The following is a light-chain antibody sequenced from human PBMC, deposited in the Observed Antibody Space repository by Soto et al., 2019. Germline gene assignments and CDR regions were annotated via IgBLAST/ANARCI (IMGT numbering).Light chain of an antibody. J-gene: IGLJ1*01. Sequence: QSVLTQRPSVAGAPGQRVTISCSGSSSNIGAGYDVHWYQQLPGTAPKLLIYGNSNRPSGVPDRFSGSKSGTSASLAITGLQAEDEADYYCQSYDSSLSGLFGTGTKVTVL. CDR1: SSNIGAGYD. V-gene: IGLV1-40*01. CDR2: GNS. CDR3: QSYDSSLSGL.